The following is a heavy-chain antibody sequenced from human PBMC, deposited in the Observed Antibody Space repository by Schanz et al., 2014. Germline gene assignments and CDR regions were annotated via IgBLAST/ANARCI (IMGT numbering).Heavy chain of an antibody. CDR3: AREEGWCIAAAGPKHYYYGMDV. J-gene: IGHJ6*02. V-gene: IGHV3-21*01. CDR1: GFTFSSYS. CDR2: ISSSSSYI. Sequence: EVQLVESGGGLVKPGGSLRLSCAASGFTFSSYSMNWVRQAPGKGLEWVSSISSSSSYIYYADAVKGRFTISIDNAKNSLYLQMNSLRAEDTAVYYCAREEGWCIAAAGPKHYYYGMDVWGQGTTVTVSS. D-gene: IGHD6-13*01.